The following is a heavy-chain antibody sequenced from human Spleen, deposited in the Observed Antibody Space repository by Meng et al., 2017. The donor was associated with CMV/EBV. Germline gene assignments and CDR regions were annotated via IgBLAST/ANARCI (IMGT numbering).Heavy chain of an antibody. Sequence: ASVKVSCKASGYTFTSYGISWVRQAPGQGLEWMGWISAYNGNTNYAQKFQGRVTMTRDTSISTAYMYLSRLRSDDTAMYYCARVAYYYVSGGSNYFDYWGQGTLVTVSS. CDR3: ARVAYYYVSGGSNYFDY. J-gene: IGHJ4*02. CDR2: ISAYNGNT. D-gene: IGHD3-22*01. V-gene: IGHV1-18*01. CDR1: GYTFTSYG.